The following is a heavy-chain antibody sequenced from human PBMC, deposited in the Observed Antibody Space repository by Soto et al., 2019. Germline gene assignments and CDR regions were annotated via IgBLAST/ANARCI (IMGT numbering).Heavy chain of an antibody. J-gene: IGHJ6*02. D-gene: IGHD6-6*01. CDR2: IWYDGSNK. Sequence: GGSLRLSCAAYGFPFSSYGMHWVRQAPGKGLEWVAVIWYDGSNKYNADSVKGRLTISRDNSKNTLYLQMNSLRAEDTAVYYCARARDSSSSSVEYYYYGMDVWGQGTTVTVSS. CDR1: GFPFSSYG. CDR3: ARARDSSSSSVEYYYYGMDV. V-gene: IGHV3-33*01.